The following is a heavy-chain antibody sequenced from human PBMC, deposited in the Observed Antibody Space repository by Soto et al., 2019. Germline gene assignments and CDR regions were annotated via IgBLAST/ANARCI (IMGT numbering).Heavy chain of an antibody. V-gene: IGHV3-11*06. CDR3: ARDGERWRVRTRSFDY. J-gene: IGHJ4*02. CDR1: GFTFSDFY. D-gene: IGHD6-19*01. CDR2: ITDSGTYT. Sequence: QVQLVESGGGLVKPGGSLRLSCEASGFTFSDFYMSWIRQAPGKGLEWVSYITDSGTYTNYADSVRGRFTISRDNTRKSVFLQMNGLRAEDTAVYYCARDGERWRVRTRSFDYWGQGTLVTVSS.